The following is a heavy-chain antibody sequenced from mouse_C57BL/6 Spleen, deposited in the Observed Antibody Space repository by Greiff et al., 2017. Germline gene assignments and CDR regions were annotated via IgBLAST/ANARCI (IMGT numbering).Heavy chain of an antibody. CDR3: ARRGTTVVSYWYFDV. J-gene: IGHJ1*03. CDR1: GYTFTSYW. Sequence: QVQLQQPGAELVKPGASVKLSCKASGYTFTSYWMHWVKQRPGQGLEWIGMIHPNSGSTNYNEKFKSKSTLTVDKASSTAYMQLSSLTSEDSSVYDCARRGTTVVSYWYFDVWGTGPTVTVS. CDR2: IHPNSGST. V-gene: IGHV1-64*01. D-gene: IGHD1-1*01.